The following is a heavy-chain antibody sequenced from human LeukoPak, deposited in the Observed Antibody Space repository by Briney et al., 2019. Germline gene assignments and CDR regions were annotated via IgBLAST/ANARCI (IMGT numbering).Heavy chain of an antibody. V-gene: IGHV6-1*01. CDR3: ARDWVTMVRGVIINYYYYGMDV. CDR1: GDSVSSNSAA. Sequence: SQTLSLTCAISGDSVSSNSAAWNWIRQSPSRGLEWLGRTYYRSKWYNDYAVSVKSRITINPDTSENQFSLQLNSVTPEDTAVYYCARDWVTMVRGVIINYYYYGMDVWGKGTTVTVSS. J-gene: IGHJ6*04. CDR2: TYYRSKWYN. D-gene: IGHD3-10*01.